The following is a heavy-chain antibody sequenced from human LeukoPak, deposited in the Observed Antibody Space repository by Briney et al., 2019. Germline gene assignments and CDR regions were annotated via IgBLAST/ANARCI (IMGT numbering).Heavy chain of an antibody. CDR3: ARASRACLFDY. J-gene: IGHJ4*02. CDR2: ISSNGGTT. V-gene: IGHV3-64*01. D-gene: IGHD5/OR15-5a*01. CDR1: GFTFSSYA. Sequence: PGGSLTLSCAASGFTFSSYAMHWVRQAPGKGLEYVSAISSNGGTTYYANSVKGRFTISRDNSKNMLYLQMGSLRAEDMAVYYCARASRACLFDYWGQGTLVTVSS.